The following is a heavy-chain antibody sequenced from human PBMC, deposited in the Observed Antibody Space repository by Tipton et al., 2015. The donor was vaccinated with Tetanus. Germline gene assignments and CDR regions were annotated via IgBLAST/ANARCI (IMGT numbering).Heavy chain of an antibody. Sequence: GSLRLSCAASGFTFSSYSMNWVRQAPGKGLEWVSSISSSSSYIYYADSVKGRFTISRDNAKNSLYLQMNSLRAEDTAVYYCARDHLPRTEGWFDPWGQGTLVTVSS. CDR1: GFTFSSYS. CDR2: ISSSSSYI. CDR3: ARDHLPRTEGWFDP. J-gene: IGHJ5*02. D-gene: IGHD3-3*02. V-gene: IGHV3-21*01.